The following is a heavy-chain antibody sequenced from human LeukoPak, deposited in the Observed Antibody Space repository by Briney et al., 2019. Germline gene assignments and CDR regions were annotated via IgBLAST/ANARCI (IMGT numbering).Heavy chain of an antibody. CDR3: ARAHRTYYGDYVSSASYYYYYYYMDV. CDR2: ISAYNDNT. Sequence: ASVKVSCKASGYTFTSYGISWVRQAPGQGLEWMGWISAYNDNTNYAQKLQGRVTMTTDTSTSTAYMELRSLRSDDAAVYYCARAHRTYYGDYVSSASYYYYYYYMDVWGKGTTVTISS. J-gene: IGHJ6*03. CDR1: GYTFTSYG. D-gene: IGHD4-17*01. V-gene: IGHV1-18*01.